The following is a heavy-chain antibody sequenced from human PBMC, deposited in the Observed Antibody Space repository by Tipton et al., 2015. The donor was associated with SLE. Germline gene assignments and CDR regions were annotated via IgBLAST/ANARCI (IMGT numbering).Heavy chain of an antibody. V-gene: IGHV4-61*09. Sequence: TLSLTCTVSDGSIRSTNYYWSWIRQPAGKELEWIGHTFTSGATNYNPSLRSRVTISVDTSNNQFSLKLTSVTATDTAVYYCATVRLQRDGWYPWDFWGQGTLVTV. D-gene: IGHD6-19*01. CDR1: DGSIRSTNYY. CDR2: TFTSGAT. CDR3: ATVRLQRDGWYPWDF. J-gene: IGHJ4*02.